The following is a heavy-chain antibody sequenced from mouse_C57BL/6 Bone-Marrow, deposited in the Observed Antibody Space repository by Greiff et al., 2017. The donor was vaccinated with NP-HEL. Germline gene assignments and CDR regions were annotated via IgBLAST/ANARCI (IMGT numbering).Heavy chain of an antibody. CDR1: GYTFTDYY. J-gene: IGHJ2*01. Sequence: EVQLQQSGPELVKPGASVKISCKASGYTFTDYYMNWVKQSHGKSLEWIGDINPNNGGTSYNQKFKGKATLTVDKSSSTAYMELNSLTSEDSAVYYCARFPGPFDYWGQGTTLTVSS. CDR2: INPNNGGT. V-gene: IGHV1-26*01. CDR3: ARFPGPFDY.